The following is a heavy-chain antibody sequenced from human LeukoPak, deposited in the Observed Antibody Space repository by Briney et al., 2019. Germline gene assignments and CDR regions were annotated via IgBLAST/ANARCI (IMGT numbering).Heavy chain of an antibody. CDR2: IYYSGST. J-gene: IGHJ4*02. V-gene: IGHV4-39*01. CDR1: GGSISSSSYY. CDR3: ARFLAAKSYSFDY. Sequence: SETLSLTCTVSGGSISSSSYYWGWIRQPPGKGLEWIGSIYYSGSTYYNPSLKSRVIISVDTSKNQFSLKLSSVTAADTAVYYCARFLAAKSYSFDYWGQGTLVTVSS. D-gene: IGHD6-6*01.